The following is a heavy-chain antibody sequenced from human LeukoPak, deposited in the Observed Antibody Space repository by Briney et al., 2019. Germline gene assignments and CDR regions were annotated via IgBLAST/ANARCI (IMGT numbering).Heavy chain of an antibody. CDR1: GYTFTSYY. V-gene: IGHV1-46*01. CDR3: ARDLGWLGTRYYSLDDY. D-gene: IGHD3-10*01. CDR2: INPSGGST. Sequence: ASVKVSCKASGYTFTSYYMHWVRQAPGQGLEWMGIINPSGGSTSYAQKFQGRVTMTRDTSTSTVYMELSSLRSEDTAVYCCARDLGWLGTRYYSLDDYWGQGTLVTVSS. J-gene: IGHJ4*02.